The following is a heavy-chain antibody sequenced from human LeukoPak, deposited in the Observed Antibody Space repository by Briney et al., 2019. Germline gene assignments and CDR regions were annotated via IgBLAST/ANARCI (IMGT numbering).Heavy chain of an antibody. D-gene: IGHD6-19*01. J-gene: IGHJ6*03. Sequence: SETLSLTCAVSGGSISSSNWWSWVRQPPGKGLEWIGEIYHSGSTNYNPSLKSRVTISVDKSKNQFSLKLSSVTAADTAVYYCASCSGWGLYHYYYMDVWGKGTTVTVSS. CDR1: GGSISSSNW. CDR3: ASCSGWGLYHYYYMDV. V-gene: IGHV4-4*02. CDR2: IYHSGST.